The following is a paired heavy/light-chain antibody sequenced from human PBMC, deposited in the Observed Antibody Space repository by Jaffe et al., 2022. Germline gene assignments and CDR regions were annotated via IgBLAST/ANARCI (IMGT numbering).Heavy chain of an antibody. D-gene: IGHD6-13*01. CDR3: VREIEASGAGDAFDI. CDR2: ISHSGNTK. Sequence: EVQLVESGGALVQPGGSLRLSCAASRFTFSNYEMNWVRQAPGQGLEWVSYISHSGNTKFYADSVKGRFTISRDNAENSLYLQMNTLRAEDTALYYCVREIEASGAGDAFDIWGQGTTVTVSS. CDR1: RFTFSNYE. J-gene: IGHJ3*02. V-gene: IGHV3-48*03.
Light chain of an antibody. J-gene: IGLJ1*01. CDR3: QAWDSSIHYV. Sequence: SYELTQPPSVSVSPGQTASITCSGDKLAHKYVSWYQQKPGQSPVVVIYEDTMRPSGIPERFSGSNSGNTATLTISGTQAMDEADYYCQAWDSSIHYVFGTGTKVTV. CDR1: KLAHKY. CDR2: EDT. V-gene: IGLV3-1*01.